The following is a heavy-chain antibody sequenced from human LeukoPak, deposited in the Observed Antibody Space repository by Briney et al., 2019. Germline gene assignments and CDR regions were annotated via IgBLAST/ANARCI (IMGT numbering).Heavy chain of an antibody. Sequence: SVKVSCKASGYTFTSYGISWVRQAPGQGLEGMGWISAYNGNTNYAQMLQGRVTMTTDTSTRTAYMELRSLRSDDTAVYYCASDYDSWSGYYTVDYWGQGTLVTVSS. CDR2: ISAYNGNT. CDR3: ASDYDSWSGYYTVDY. CDR1: GYTFTSYG. J-gene: IGHJ4*02. D-gene: IGHD3-3*01. V-gene: IGHV1-18*01.